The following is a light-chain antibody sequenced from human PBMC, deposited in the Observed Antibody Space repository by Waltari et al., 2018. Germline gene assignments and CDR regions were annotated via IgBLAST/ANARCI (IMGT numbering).Light chain of an antibody. CDR1: SNDVGGYNY. J-gene: IGLJ3*02. Sequence: SALTQSASVSGAPGQSITISCTGISNDVGGYNYVSWYQQHPGKAPKLIIYDVNNRPAGISSRFSGSKSGDTASLTISGLQPEDEADYYCSSCASTIPLGVFGGGTKLTVL. CDR3: SSCASTIPLGV. CDR2: DVN. V-gene: IGLV2-14*01.